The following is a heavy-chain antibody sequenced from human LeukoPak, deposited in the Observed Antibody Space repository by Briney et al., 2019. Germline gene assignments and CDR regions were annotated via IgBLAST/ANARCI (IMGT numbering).Heavy chain of an antibody. CDR3: ARDSGSGNNDY. Sequence: GASVKVSCKASGGTFSRFTISWVRQAPGQGFEWMGWISAYNGNTNYAQKLQGRVTMTTDTSTSTAYMELRSLRSDDTAVYYCARDSGSGNNDYWGQGTLVTVSS. D-gene: IGHD1-26*01. CDR1: GGTFSRFT. CDR2: ISAYNGNT. J-gene: IGHJ4*02. V-gene: IGHV1-18*01.